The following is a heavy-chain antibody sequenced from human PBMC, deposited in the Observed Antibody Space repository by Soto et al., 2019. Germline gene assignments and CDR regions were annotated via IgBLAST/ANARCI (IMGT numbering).Heavy chain of an antibody. D-gene: IGHD2-2*01. Sequence: EVQLVESGGGLVQPGRSLRLSCAASGFTFNDYAMHWVRQVPGKGLEWVSGISWNSGSIGYADSVRGRFTISRDNAKYSQYLQMKSLRAEDTALDYCAKDARYSTSWYYFDYWGQGSLVTVSS. CDR1: GFTFNDYA. J-gene: IGHJ4*02. V-gene: IGHV3-9*01. CDR3: AKDARYSTSWYYFDY. CDR2: ISWNSGSI.